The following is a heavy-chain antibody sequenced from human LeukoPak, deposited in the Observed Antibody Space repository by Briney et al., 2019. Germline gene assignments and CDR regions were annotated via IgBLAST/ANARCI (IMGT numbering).Heavy chain of an antibody. J-gene: IGHJ4*02. CDR2: ISYDGANK. Sequence: GGSLRPSCAASRFTFSTYAMHWVRQAPGKGLEWVAVISYDGANKNHADSVKGRFTISRDNSKNTLYLQMNSLRAEDTAVYYCTRGPGYHDSSYLDYWGQGTLVTVSS. CDR1: RFTFSTYA. D-gene: IGHD3-22*01. CDR3: TRGPGYHDSSYLDY. V-gene: IGHV3-30*04.